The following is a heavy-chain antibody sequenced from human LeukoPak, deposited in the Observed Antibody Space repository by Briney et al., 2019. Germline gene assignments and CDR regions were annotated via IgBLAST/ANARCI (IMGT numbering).Heavy chain of an antibody. CDR3: AKDSRRDGYTCFDY. CDR1: GYPFTAYF. J-gene: IGHJ4*02. Sequence: ASVKVSCKSSGYPFTAYFIHWVRQAPGQGPEWMGWINPNSGDTNYVQKFQGRVTMTRDTSISTSYMELTSLRSDDTAVYYCAKDSRRDGYTCFDYWGQGTLVTVSS. D-gene: IGHD5-24*01. CDR2: INPNSGDT. V-gene: IGHV1-2*02.